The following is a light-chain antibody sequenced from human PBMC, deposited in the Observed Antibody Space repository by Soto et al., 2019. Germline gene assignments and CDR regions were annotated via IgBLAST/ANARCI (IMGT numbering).Light chain of an antibody. V-gene: IGLV2-23*02. CDR3: CSYAGSNIYVV. Sequence: QSALTQPASVSGSPGQSISISCTGTSSDVGSYDLVSWYQQHPGKAPKLIIYEVTKRPSGVSNRFSGSKSGNTASLTISGIQAEDEADYFCCSYAGSNIYVVFGGGTKLTVL. J-gene: IGLJ2*01. CDR1: SSDVGSYDL. CDR2: EVT.